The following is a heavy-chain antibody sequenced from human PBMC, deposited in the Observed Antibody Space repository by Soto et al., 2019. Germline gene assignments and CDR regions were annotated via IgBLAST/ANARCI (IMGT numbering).Heavy chain of an antibody. CDR1: GYTFTSYG. CDR2: ISAYNGNT. Sequence: QVQLVQSGAEVKKPGASVKVSCKASGYTFTSYGISWVRQAPGQGLEWMGWISAYNGNTNYAQKLQGRVTMTTDTSTSTAYMELRSLRSDDTAVYYCARDLGTGYSSGLPYYFDYWGQGTLVTVSS. V-gene: IGHV1-18*01. D-gene: IGHD6-19*01. J-gene: IGHJ4*02. CDR3: ARDLGTGYSSGLPYYFDY.